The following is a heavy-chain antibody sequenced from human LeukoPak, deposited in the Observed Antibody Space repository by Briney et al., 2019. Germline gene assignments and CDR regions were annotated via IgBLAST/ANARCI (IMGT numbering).Heavy chain of an antibody. J-gene: IGHJ4*02. CDR3: ARERPPLGFDY. CDR1: GFTFSSYW. CDR2: IKQDGSEK. V-gene: IGHV3-7*01. Sequence: PGGSLRLSCAASGFTFSSYWMSWVRRAPGKGLEWVANIKQDGSEKYYVDSVKGRFTISRDNAKNSLYLQMNSLRAEDTAAYYCARERPPLGFDYWGQGTLVTVSS.